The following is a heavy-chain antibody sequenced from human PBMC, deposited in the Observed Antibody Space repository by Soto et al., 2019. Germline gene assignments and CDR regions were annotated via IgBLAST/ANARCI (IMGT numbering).Heavy chain of an antibody. J-gene: IGHJ4*02. CDR2: ISSNNVYI. CDR1: GFTFSSYS. Sequence: EVQLVESGGGLVKPGGSLRLSCAASGFTFSSYSMNWIRQAPGKGLEWVSSISSNNVYIFYADSVKGRFTISRDNAENSLYLQMNSLRTEDTAGYYCASSRYYDSSGNLDYWGQGTLVTVSS. D-gene: IGHD3-22*01. CDR3: ASSRYYDSSGNLDY. V-gene: IGHV3-21*01.